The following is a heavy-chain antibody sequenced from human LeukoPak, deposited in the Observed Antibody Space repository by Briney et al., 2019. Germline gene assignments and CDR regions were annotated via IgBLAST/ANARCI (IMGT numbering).Heavy chain of an antibody. CDR3: ARDRGPYYDSSGYYYDAFDI. Sequence: SVKVSCKASGGTFSSYAISWVRQAPGQGLEWMGRIIPIFGTANYAQKFQGRVTITTDESTSTAYMEPSSLRSEDTAVYYCARDRGPYYDSSGYYYDAFDIWGQGTMVTVSS. J-gene: IGHJ3*02. V-gene: IGHV1-69*05. D-gene: IGHD3-22*01. CDR2: IIPIFGTA. CDR1: GGTFSSYA.